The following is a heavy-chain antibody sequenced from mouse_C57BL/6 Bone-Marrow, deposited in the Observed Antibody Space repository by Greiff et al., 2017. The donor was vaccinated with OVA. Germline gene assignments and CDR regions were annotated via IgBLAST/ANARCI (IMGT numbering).Heavy chain of an antibody. V-gene: IGHV14-3*01. CDR3: ARITTVPRRYYFDY. D-gene: IGHD1-1*01. J-gene: IGHJ2*01. Sequence: VQLQQSVAELVRPGASVKLSCTASGFNIKNTYMHWVKQRPEQGLEWIGRIDPATGNTKYAPKFPGTATITADTSSNTAYLQLSSLTSEDTAIYYCARITTVPRRYYFDYWGQGTTLTVSS. CDR2: IDPATGNT. CDR1: GFNIKNTY.